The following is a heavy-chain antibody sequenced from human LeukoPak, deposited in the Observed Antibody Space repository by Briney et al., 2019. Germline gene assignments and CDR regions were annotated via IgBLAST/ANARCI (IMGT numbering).Heavy chain of an antibody. D-gene: IGHD5-24*01. CDR2: IIPIFGTA. CDR1: GGTFSSYA. J-gene: IGHJ3*02. CDR3: ARDTSLYPHRDGYNFRSDAFDI. Sequence: ASVKVSCKASGGTFSSYAISWVRQAPGQGLEWMGGIIPIFGTANYAQKFQGRVTITADESTSTAYMELSSLRSEDTAVYYCARDTSLYPHRDGYNFRSDAFDIWGQGTMVTVSS. V-gene: IGHV1-69*01.